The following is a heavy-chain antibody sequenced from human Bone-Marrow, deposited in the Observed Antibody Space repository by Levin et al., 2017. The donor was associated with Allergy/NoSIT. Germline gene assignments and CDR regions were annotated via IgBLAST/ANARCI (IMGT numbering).Heavy chain of an antibody. CDR1: GFTVSNTY. CDR3: AGGPSRGY. J-gene: IGHJ4*02. CDR2: IYSGGGT. V-gene: IGHV3-66*02. D-gene: IGHD3-16*01. Sequence: LSLTCAASGFTVSNTYMSWVRQAPGKGLEWVSLIYSGGGTHYADSVKGRFTISRDNSKNTLSLQMNSLRPDDTAVYYCAGGPSRGYWGQGTLVTVSS.